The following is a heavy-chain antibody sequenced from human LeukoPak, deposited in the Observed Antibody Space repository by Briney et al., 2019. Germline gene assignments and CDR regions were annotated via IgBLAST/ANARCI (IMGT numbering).Heavy chain of an antibody. V-gene: IGHV3-74*01. D-gene: IGHD5-24*01. J-gene: IGHJ4*02. Sequence: PVGPLRLSRAASGFTPSSYWMYSVRPAPGKGRVWVSRVNSDGSGPSTPDPVKGRFNISRENAKNTLYLKMNSLRAEDTAVYYCARDGGATIDLEYWGQGTLVTVSS. CDR2: VNSDGSGP. CDR3: ARDGGATIDLEY. CDR1: GFTPSSYW.